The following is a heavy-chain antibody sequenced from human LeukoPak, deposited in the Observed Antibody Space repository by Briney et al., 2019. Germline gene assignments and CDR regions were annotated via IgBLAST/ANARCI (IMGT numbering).Heavy chain of an antibody. Sequence: SETLSLTCTVSGGSMSSGSYYWSWIRQPAGKGLEWIGRIYTSGSTNYNPSLKSRCTISVDTSKNQFSLKLSSVTAADTAVYYCARGSIHFWSQITSYYSYYGRDVWGQGTTVTVSS. CDR1: GGSMSSGSYY. J-gene: IGHJ6*02. CDR2: IYTSGST. CDR3: ARGSIHFWSQITSYYSYYGRDV. D-gene: IGHD3-3*02. V-gene: IGHV4-61*02.